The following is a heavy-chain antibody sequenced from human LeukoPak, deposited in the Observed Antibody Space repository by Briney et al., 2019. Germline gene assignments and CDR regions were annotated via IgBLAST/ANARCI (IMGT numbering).Heavy chain of an antibody. J-gene: IGHJ3*02. CDR2: IYYSGST. D-gene: IGHD1-14*01. V-gene: IGHV4-59*01. CDR1: GGFISAYY. Sequence: SETLSLTCTVSGGFISAYYWSWIRQPPGKGLEWIGYIYYSGSTNYNPSLKSRVTISIDTSKNQFSLKLSSVTAADTAVYYCASDLTRDDAFDIWGQGTMVTVSS. CDR3: ASDLTRDDAFDI.